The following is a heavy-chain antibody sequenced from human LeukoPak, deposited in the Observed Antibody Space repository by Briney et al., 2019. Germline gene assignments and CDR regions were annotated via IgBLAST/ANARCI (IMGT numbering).Heavy chain of an antibody. CDR2: ISAYNGDT. D-gene: IGHD3-10*01. CDR1: GYTFSSYG. Sequence: GASVKVSCEASGYTFSSYGSNWVRQAPGQGLEWMGWISAYNGDTNYAQKFQGRVTMTTDTSTSTAYMELRSLRSGDTAVYYCARDMVRGVDYWGQGTLVTVSS. J-gene: IGHJ4*02. CDR3: ARDMVRGVDY. V-gene: IGHV1-18*04.